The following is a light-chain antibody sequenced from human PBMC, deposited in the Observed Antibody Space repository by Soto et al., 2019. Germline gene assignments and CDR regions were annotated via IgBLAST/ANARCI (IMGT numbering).Light chain of an antibody. V-gene: IGKV3-20*01. CDR1: QSVSTY. CDR2: GAS. CDR3: QQYGSSLT. Sequence: ENVLTQSPGTLSLSPGERATLSCRASQSVSTYLAWYQQKSGQAPRLLIYGASNRATGIPDRISGSGSGTDFTLTISRLEPEDFAVYYCQQYGSSLTFGQGTKVDIK. J-gene: IGKJ1*01.